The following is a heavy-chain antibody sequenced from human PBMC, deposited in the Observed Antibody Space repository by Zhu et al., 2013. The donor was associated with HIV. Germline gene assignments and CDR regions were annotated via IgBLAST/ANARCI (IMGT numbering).Heavy chain of an antibody. J-gene: IGHJ3*02. CDR3: ASDLWEKAFDI. CDR1: AYTFTANY. CDR2: INPNSGGT. Sequence: QVQLVQSGAEVKKPGASVKVSCRASAYTFTANYINWVRQVPGQGLEWIGWINPNSGGTNYAQKFQGRVTMTRDTSITTAYMDLRGLISDDTAVYYCASDLWEKAFDIWGQGDNGHCLF. V-gene: IGHV1-2*02. D-gene: IGHD1-26*01.